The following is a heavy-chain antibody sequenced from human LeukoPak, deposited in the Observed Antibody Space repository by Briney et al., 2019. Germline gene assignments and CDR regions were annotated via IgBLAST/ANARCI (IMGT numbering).Heavy chain of an antibody. D-gene: IGHD3-10*01. J-gene: IGHJ4*02. CDR3: ARVRGVIESGPGRY. Sequence: GGSLRLSCAASGFTFSSYAMHWVRQAPGKGLEWVAVISYDGSNKYYADSVKGRFTISRDNSKNTLYLQMNSLGAEDTAVYYCARVRGVIESGPGRYWGQGTLVTVSS. V-gene: IGHV3-30*04. CDR1: GFTFSSYA. CDR2: ISYDGSNK.